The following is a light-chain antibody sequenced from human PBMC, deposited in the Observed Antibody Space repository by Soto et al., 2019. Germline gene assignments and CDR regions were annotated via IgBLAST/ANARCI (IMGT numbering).Light chain of an antibody. CDR2: DAS. CDR3: QQYHFSPET. V-gene: IGKV3-11*01. CDR1: QSINRH. J-gene: IGKJ1*01. Sequence: EIVLTQSPATLSLSPGERATLSCRASQSINRHLAWYRQKPGQAPRLLIYDASNRATGIPARFSGSGSGTDFTLTISRLEPEDFAVYYCQQYHFSPETFGQGTKVDIK.